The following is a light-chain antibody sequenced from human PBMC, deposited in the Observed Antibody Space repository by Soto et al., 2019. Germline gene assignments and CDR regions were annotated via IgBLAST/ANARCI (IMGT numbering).Light chain of an antibody. CDR1: NIGSKS. CDR3: QVWDPGLDHRGV. Sequence: SYELAQAPSVSVVPGQTARITCGGDNIGSKSVHWYQQKPGQAPVLVIYDDSDRPSGIPERFSGSNSGTTATLTISRVEAGDEADFYCQVWDPGLDHRGVFGGGTKVTVL. V-gene: IGLV3-21*02. J-gene: IGLJ3*02. CDR2: DDS.